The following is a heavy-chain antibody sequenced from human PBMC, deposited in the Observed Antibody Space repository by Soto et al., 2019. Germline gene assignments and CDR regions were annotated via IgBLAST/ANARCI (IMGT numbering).Heavy chain of an antibody. Sequence: QVQLVQSGAEVKKPGASVKVSCKASGYSFISYDINWVRQATGQGLEWMGWMNPNSGNTGYAQKVQGRVNMTRNTTISTAYLELSSLRSEETAVYYCAREAAALGNDYWGQGTLVTVSS. D-gene: IGHD2-2*01. CDR3: AREAAALGNDY. CDR2: MNPNSGNT. J-gene: IGHJ4*02. CDR1: GYSFISYD. V-gene: IGHV1-8*01.